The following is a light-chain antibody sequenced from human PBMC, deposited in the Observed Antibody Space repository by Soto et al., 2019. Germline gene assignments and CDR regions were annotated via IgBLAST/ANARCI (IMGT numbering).Light chain of an antibody. CDR2: AAS. J-gene: IGKJ5*01. CDR3: QQSYSTPQIT. V-gene: IGKV1-39*01. Sequence: DIQMTQSPSSLSASVGDRVTITCRASQSISIYLNWYQQKPGKAPKLLIYAASSLQSGVPSRFSGSGSGTDFTLTISSLQPEDFATYYCQQSYSTPQITFGQGTRLEI. CDR1: QSISIY.